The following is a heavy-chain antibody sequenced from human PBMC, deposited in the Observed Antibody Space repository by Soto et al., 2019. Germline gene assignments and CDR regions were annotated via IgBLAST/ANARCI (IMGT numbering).Heavy chain of an antibody. CDR1: GGSISSSSYY. D-gene: IGHD6-19*01. J-gene: IGHJ6*02. CDR2: IYYSGST. V-gene: IGHV4-39*01. Sequence: PSETLSLTCTVSGGSISSSSYYWGWIRQPPGKGLEWIGSIYYSGSTYYNPSLKSRVTISVDTSKNQFSLKLSSVTAADTAVYYCARHDRIAVAGMDVWGQGTTVTVSS. CDR3: ARHDRIAVAGMDV.